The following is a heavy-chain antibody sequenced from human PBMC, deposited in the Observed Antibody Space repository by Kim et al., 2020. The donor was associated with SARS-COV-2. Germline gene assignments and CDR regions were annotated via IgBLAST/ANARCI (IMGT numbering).Heavy chain of an antibody. Sequence: SETLSLTCAVSGGSISSSNWWSWVRQPPGKGLVWIGVIYHSGSTNYNPSLKSRVTISVDKSKNQFSLKLSSVTAADTAVYYCARSSLGAVAGLDYWGQGTLVTVSS. D-gene: IGHD6-19*01. CDR2: IYHSGST. V-gene: IGHV4-4*02. J-gene: IGHJ4*02. CDR1: GGSISSSNW. CDR3: ARSSLGAVAGLDY.